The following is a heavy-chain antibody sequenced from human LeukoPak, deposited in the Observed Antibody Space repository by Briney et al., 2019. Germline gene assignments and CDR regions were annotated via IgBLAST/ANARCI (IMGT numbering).Heavy chain of an antibody. CDR3: ARDLDYGSGT. CDR2: ISSSSSTI. D-gene: IGHD3-10*01. J-gene: IGHJ4*02. CDR1: GFTFSSYS. Sequence: PGGSLRLSCAASGFTFSSYSMNWVRQAPGKGLEWVSYISSSSSTIYYADSVKGRFTISRDNAKNSLYLQMNGLRAEDTAVYYCARDLDYGSGTGGQGTLVTVSS. V-gene: IGHV3-48*04.